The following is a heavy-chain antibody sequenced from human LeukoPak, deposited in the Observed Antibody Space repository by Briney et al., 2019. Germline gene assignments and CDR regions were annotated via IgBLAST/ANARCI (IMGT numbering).Heavy chain of an antibody. Sequence: PSETLSLTCTVSGGSISSSSYYWGWIRQPPGKGLEWVANIKRDGSEKYYVDSVKGRFTISRDNANNSLYLQMNSLRAEDTAVYYCARDEIWRQGTLVTVSS. J-gene: IGHJ4*02. CDR3: ARDEI. V-gene: IGHV3-7*01. CDR1: GGSISSSSYY. CDR2: IKRDGSEK.